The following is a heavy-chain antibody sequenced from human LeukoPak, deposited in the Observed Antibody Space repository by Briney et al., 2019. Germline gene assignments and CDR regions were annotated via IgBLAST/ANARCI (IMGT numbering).Heavy chain of an antibody. D-gene: IGHD3-3*01. CDR2: INHSVST. Sequence: SQTLSLTCAVSGGALSGVYWSWVRQPPGQRLEWIGEINHSVSTNYNPPLKRRVTISVDTSKNPLSLKLSSVTAGDTPVYCCARFPIDDFWSGYRRDGTRVYNWFDPWGQGTLFTVSP. CDR3: ARFPIDDFWSGYRRDGTRVYNWFDP. V-gene: IGHV4-34*01. J-gene: IGHJ5*02. CDR1: GGALSGVY.